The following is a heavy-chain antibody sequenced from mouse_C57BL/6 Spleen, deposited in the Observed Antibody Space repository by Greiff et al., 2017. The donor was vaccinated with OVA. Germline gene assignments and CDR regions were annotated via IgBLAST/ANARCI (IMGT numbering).Heavy chain of an antibody. CDR2: ISSGGSYT. Sequence: EVKLVESGGDLVKPGGSLKLSCAASGFTFSSYGMSWVRQTPDKRLEWVATISSGGSYTYYPDSVKGRFTISRDNAKNTLYLQMSSLKSEDTAMYYCARHKTSGGFDYWGQGTTLTVSS. CDR3: ARHKTSGGFDY. J-gene: IGHJ2*01. V-gene: IGHV5-6*02. D-gene: IGHD3-1*01. CDR1: GFTFSSYG.